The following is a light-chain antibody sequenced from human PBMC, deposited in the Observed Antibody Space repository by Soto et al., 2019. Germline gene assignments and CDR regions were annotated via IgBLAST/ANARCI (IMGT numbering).Light chain of an antibody. Sequence: IQMTQSPSSLSASVGDRVTITCRASQVIRDDLGWFQQKPGKVPKLLVYAASRLQSGVPSRFSGSGSGTDFTLTISSLQPEDFASYFCLQVNNYPWTFGQGTKVEIK. CDR3: LQVNNYPWT. CDR1: QVIRDD. V-gene: IGKV1-6*01. J-gene: IGKJ1*01. CDR2: AAS.